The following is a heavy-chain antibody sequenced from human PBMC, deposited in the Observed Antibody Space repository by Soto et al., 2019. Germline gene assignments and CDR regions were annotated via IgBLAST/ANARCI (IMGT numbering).Heavy chain of an antibody. CDR3: ARGMIIAANCFDP. V-gene: IGHV3-7*03. CDR2: IKQDGSEN. CDR1: GVTFTNYW. J-gene: IGHJ5*02. Sequence: EVQLVESGGVLVQPGGSLRLSCADSGVTFTNYWMNWVRQSPVKVLEWVANIKQDGSENYYVYSVKGRFTISRDNAKNSLYLQMNSVRAEDTAVYYCARGMIIAANCFDPWGQGTLVTVSS. D-gene: IGHD6-13*01.